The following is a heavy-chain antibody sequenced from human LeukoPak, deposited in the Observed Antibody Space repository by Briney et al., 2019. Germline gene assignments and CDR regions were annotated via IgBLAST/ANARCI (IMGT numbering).Heavy chain of an antibody. Sequence: LETLSLNCTVSGGSISSYYWSWFRQPPGKGLEFIGYISDSGITNYNPSLQSRLIMSLDTSKNQFSLKLSSVTAADTAVYYCARGRRDDYVWGSYRYPPDWCYMDVWGKGTTVTVSS. J-gene: IGHJ6*03. CDR2: ISDSGIT. V-gene: IGHV4-59*12. D-gene: IGHD3-16*02. CDR1: GGSISSYY. CDR3: ARGRRDDYVWGSYRYPPDWCYMDV.